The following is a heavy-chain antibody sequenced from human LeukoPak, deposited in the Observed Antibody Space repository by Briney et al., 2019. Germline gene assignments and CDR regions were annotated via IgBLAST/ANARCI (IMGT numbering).Heavy chain of an antibody. J-gene: IGHJ3*02. CDR2: IIPIFGTA. D-gene: IGHD3-10*01. CDR3: ARGFTHRMYYSQGGDAFDI. V-gene: IGHV1-69*05. CDR1: GGTFSSYA. Sequence: SVKVSCKASGGTFSSYAISWVRQAPGQGLEWMGGIIPIFGTANYAQKFQGRVTMTTDTSTSTAYMELRSLRSDDTAVYYCARGFTHRMYYSQGGDAFDIWGQGTMVTVSS.